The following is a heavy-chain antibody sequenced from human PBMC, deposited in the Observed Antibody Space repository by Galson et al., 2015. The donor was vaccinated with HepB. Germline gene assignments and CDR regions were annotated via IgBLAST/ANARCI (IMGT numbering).Heavy chain of an antibody. Sequence: SLRLSCAASGFTFSSYAMHWVRQAPGKGLEWVAVISYDGSNKYYADSVKGRFTISRDNSKNTLYLQMNSLRAEDTAVYYCARGRSGTTRGYYFDYWGQGTLVTVSS. J-gene: IGHJ4*02. CDR1: GFTFSSYA. D-gene: IGHD1-7*01. CDR3: ARGRSGTTRGYYFDY. V-gene: IGHV3-30-3*01. CDR2: ISYDGSNK.